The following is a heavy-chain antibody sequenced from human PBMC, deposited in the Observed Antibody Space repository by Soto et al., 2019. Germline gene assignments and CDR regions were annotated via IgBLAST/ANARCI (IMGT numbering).Heavy chain of an antibody. CDR2: IYYSGST. CDR1: GGSISSSSYY. D-gene: IGHD3-3*02. V-gene: IGHV4-39*01. J-gene: IGHJ5*02. Sequence: QLQLQESGPGLVKPSETLSLTCTVSGGSISSSSYYWGWIRQPPGKGLEWIGSIYYSGSTYYNPSLKRRVPISVDTSKNPFSLKLSSVTAADTAVYYCASPKIAFYNWFDPWGQGTLVTVSS. CDR3: ASPKIAFYNWFDP.